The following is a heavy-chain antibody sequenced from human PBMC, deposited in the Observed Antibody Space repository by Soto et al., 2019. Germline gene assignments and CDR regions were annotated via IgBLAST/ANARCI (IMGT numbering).Heavy chain of an antibody. CDR3: ARGLFSENYYSGGWYYFDS. CDR1: GGSFSGYS. V-gene: IGHV4-34*01. J-gene: IGHJ4*02. CDR2: INHSGST. Sequence: SETLSLTCAVYGGSFSGYSWTWIRQSPGKGLEWIGQINHSGSTNYNPSLKSRVTISLVTSKNQFSLELTSVTAADTAVYYCARGLFSENYYSGGWYYFDSWGQGTLVTVSS. D-gene: IGHD1-26*01.